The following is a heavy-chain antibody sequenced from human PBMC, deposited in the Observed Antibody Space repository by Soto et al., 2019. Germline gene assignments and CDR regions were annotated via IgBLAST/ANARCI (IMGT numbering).Heavy chain of an antibody. CDR2: INPSGGST. Sequence: GASVKVSCKASGYTFTSYYMHWVRQAPGQGLEWMGIINPSGGSTSYAQKFQGRVTMTRDTSTSTVYMELSSLRSEDTAVYYCARGLPMVRGVKVNRPNWFDPWGQGTLVTVSS. CDR1: GYTFTSYY. V-gene: IGHV1-46*01. J-gene: IGHJ5*02. D-gene: IGHD3-10*01. CDR3: ARGLPMVRGVKVNRPNWFDP.